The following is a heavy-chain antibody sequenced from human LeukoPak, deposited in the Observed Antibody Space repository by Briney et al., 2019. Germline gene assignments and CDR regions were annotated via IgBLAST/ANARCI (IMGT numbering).Heavy chain of an antibody. D-gene: IGHD3-9*01. Sequence: GASVKVSCKASGYTFTSYYMHWVRQAPGQGLEWMGIINPSGGSTSYAQKFQGRVTMTEDTSTDTAYMELSSLRSEDTAVYYCATAGYFDGPGAFDIWGQGTMVTVSS. J-gene: IGHJ3*02. V-gene: IGHV1-46*01. CDR3: ATAGYFDGPGAFDI. CDR2: INPSGGST. CDR1: GYTFTSYY.